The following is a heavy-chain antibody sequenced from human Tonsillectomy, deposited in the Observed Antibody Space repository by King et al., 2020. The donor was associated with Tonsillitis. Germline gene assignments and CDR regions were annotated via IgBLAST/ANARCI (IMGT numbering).Heavy chain of an antibody. Sequence: VQLVESGGGVVQPGRSLRLSCAASGFTFSSYAMHWVRQAPGKGLEWVAVISYDGSNKYYADSVKGRFTISRDNSKNTLYLQRNSLRAEDTAVYYCARDGRENPIVVVVAATRGFADYWGQGTLVTVSS. V-gene: IGHV3-30*04. CDR3: ARDGRENPIVVVVAATRGFADY. J-gene: IGHJ4*02. D-gene: IGHD2-15*01. CDR2: ISYDGSNK. CDR1: GFTFSSYA.